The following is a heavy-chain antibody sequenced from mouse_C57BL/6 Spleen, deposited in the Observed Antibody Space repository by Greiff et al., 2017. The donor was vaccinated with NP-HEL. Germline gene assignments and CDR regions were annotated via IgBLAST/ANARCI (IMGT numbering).Heavy chain of an antibody. CDR1: GYTFTSYW. Sequence: QVQLQQPGAELVKPGASVKLSCKASGYTFTSYWMHWVKQRPGQGLEWIGMIHPNSGSTNYNEKFKSKATLTVDKSSSTAYMQLSSLTSEDSAVYYCLPYYDYDGYAMDYWGQGTSVTVSS. J-gene: IGHJ4*01. V-gene: IGHV1-64*01. D-gene: IGHD2-4*01. CDR3: LPYYDYDGYAMDY. CDR2: IHPNSGST.